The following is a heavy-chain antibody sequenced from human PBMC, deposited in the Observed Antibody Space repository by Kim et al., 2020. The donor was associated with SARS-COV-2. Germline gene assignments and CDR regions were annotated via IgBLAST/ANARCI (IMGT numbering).Heavy chain of an antibody. Sequence: SETLSLTCTVSGGSIRVSTDYWGWIRQPPGKGLEWIGSMSYSGSSYYNPTLKSRVTISVDTSKNQFSLKLSSVTAADSVVYYCARWHMATITSTFFDYWGQGTLVTVSS. D-gene: IGHD5-12*01. J-gene: IGHJ4*02. V-gene: IGHV4-39*01. CDR1: GGSIRVSTDY. CDR3: ARWHMATITSTFFDY. CDR2: MSYSGSS.